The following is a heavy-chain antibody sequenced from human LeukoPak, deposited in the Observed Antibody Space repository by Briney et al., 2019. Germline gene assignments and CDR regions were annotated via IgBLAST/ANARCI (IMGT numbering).Heavy chain of an antibody. CDR3: ARDFSGMDV. Sequence: PGRSLRLSCAASGFTFSSYAMHWVRQAPGKGLEWVSYISSSGSTIYYADSVKGRFTISRDNAKNSLYLQMNSLRAEDTAVYYCARDFSGMDVWGQGTTVTVSS. CDR1: GFTFSSYA. CDR2: ISSSGSTI. J-gene: IGHJ6*02. V-gene: IGHV3-48*03.